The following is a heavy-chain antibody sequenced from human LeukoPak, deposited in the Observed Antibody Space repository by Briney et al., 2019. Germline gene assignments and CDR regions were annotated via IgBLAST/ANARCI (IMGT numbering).Heavy chain of an antibody. V-gene: IGHV3-23*01. J-gene: IGHJ2*01. Sequence: PGGSLRRSCVASGFSFSSTGMSWVRQTPGRGLEWLSAISWSGELTYYADAVKGRFTISRDNSKDTLYLQINSLGVEDTAVYYCAKIGRSGHWYFDLWGRGTLVTVSS. CDR1: GFSFSSTG. CDR3: AKIGRSGHWYFDL. CDR2: ISWSGELT. D-gene: IGHD6-25*01.